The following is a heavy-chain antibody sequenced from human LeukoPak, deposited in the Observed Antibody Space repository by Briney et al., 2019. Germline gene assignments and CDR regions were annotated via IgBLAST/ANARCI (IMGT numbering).Heavy chain of an antibody. CDR1: GGSISSYY. CDR3: ARGSGRGYYYGMDV. J-gene: IGHJ6*02. Sequence: KPSETPSLTCTVSGGSISSYYWSWIRQPPGKGLEWIGYIYHSGSTYYNPSLKSRVTISVDTSKNQFSLKLSSVTAADTAVYYCARGSGRGYYYGMDVWGQGTTVTVSS. D-gene: IGHD3-10*01. CDR2: IYHSGST. V-gene: IGHV4-4*09.